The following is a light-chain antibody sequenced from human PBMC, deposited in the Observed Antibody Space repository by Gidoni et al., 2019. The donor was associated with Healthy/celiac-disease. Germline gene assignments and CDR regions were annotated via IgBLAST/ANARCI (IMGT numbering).Light chain of an antibody. V-gene: IGKV3-15*01. J-gene: IGKJ4*01. CDR1: QSVSSN. Sequence: IVMTQSPATLSVSPGERATLSCRASQSVSSNLACYQQKPGQAPRLLIYCASTSATGIPARFSGSGSGTEFTLTISSLQSEDFAVYYCQKYNNWPPLTFGGGTKVEIK. CDR3: QKYNNWPPLT. CDR2: CAS.